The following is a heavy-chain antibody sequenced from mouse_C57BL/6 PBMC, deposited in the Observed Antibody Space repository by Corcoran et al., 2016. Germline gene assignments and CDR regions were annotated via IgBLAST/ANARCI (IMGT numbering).Heavy chain of an antibody. Sequence: DVQLQESGPGLVKPSQSLSLTCSVTGYSITSGYCWNWIRQFPGNKLEWMGYISYDGSNNYNPSLKNRISITRDTSKNQFFLKLNSVTTEDTATYYCAREGYSKYGDAYWGQGTLVTVSA. CDR1: GYSITSGYC. V-gene: IGHV3-6*01. CDR2: ISYDGSN. D-gene: IGHD2-5*01. J-gene: IGHJ3*01. CDR3: AREGYSKYGDAY.